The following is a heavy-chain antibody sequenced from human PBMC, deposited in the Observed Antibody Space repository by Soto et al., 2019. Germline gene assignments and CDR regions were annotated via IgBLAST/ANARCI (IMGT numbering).Heavy chain of an antibody. CDR3: ARESGPPKFKNTVVVKAATPGPLDY. D-gene: IGHD2-2*01. J-gene: IGHJ4*02. CDR1: GYTFTGYY. V-gene: IGHV1-2*02. CDR2: INPNSGGT. Sequence: ASVKVSCKASGYTFTGYYMHWVRQAPGQGLEWMGWINPNSGGTNYAQKFQGRVTMTRDTSISTAYMELSRLRSDDTAVYYCARESGPPKFKNTVVVKAATPGPLDYWGQGTLVTVSS.